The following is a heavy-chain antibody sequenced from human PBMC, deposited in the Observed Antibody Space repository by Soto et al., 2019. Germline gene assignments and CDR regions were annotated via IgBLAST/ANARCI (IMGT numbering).Heavy chain of an antibody. CDR2: IFPDDSDT. J-gene: IGHJ4*02. CDR3: IRGGVTSRTFDY. D-gene: IGHD3-10*01. CDR1: GYIIKNYW. Sequence: GESLKISCKASGYIIKNYWIGWVRQMPGQGLEWMGIIFPDDSDTRYSPSFQGHVTISVDKSISTAYVQWSSLKASDSAIYYCIRGGVTSRTFDYWGQGTLVT. V-gene: IGHV5-51*01.